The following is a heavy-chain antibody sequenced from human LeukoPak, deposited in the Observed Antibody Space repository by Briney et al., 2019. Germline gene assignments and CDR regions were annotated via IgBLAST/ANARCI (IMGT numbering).Heavy chain of an antibody. J-gene: IGHJ6*02. Sequence: SETLSLTCTVSGGSISSYYWSWIRQPPGKGLEWIGYIYYSGSTNYNPSLKSRVTISLDTSKNRFSLNLTSVTAADTAMYYCARGSGSYSEYYYGMDVWGQGTTVTVSS. CDR2: IYYSGST. CDR3: ARGSGSYSEYYYGMDV. D-gene: IGHD1-26*01. CDR1: GGSISSYY. V-gene: IGHV4-59*01.